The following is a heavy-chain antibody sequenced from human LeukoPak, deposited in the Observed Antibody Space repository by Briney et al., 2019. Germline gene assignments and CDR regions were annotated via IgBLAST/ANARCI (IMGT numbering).Heavy chain of an antibody. CDR3: ARTTEAHSWRTRYYDYYMDV. CDR1: GGSISSYY. Sequence: SETLSLTCTVSGGSISSYYWSWIRQPPGKGLEWIGYIDYSGSTNYNPSLKSRVTISVDTSKNQFSLKLSSVTAADTAVYYCARTTEAHSWRTRYYDYYMDVWGKGTTVTVSS. CDR2: IDYSGST. V-gene: IGHV4-59*01. J-gene: IGHJ6*03. D-gene: IGHD6-13*01.